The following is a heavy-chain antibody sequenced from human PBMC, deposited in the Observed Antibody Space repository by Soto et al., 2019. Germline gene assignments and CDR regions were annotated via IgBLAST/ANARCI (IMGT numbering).Heavy chain of an antibody. CDR2: ISYDGSNK. CDR1: GFTFSSYA. CDR3: VNDVGYGDHG. J-gene: IGHJ4*02. Sequence: QVQLVESGGGVVQPGRSLRLSCAASGFTFSSYAMHWIRQAPGKGLEWVAVISYDGSNKYYADSVKGRFTISRDNSKNTLYLQMNSLRAEDTAVYYCVNDVGYGDHGWGQGTLVTVSS. V-gene: IGHV3-30-3*02. D-gene: IGHD4-17*01.